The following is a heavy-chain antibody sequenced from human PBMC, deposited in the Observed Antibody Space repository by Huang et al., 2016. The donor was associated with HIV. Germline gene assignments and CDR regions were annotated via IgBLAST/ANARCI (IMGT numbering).Heavy chain of an antibody. CDR1: GGYSISSSSYY. J-gene: IGHJ4*02. CDR2: IYNSGTS. D-gene: IGHD2-2*01. V-gene: IGHV4-39*01. Sequence: QLHLQESGPGLVEPSETLSLTCTVSGGYSISSSSYYWGWIRQPPGKGLEWIASIYNSGTSYYNPSLRSRLTVSVDTSRSQFSLRLSSVTAADTAVYYCAGISPDASRVRWGQGTLATVSS. CDR3: AGISPDASRVR.